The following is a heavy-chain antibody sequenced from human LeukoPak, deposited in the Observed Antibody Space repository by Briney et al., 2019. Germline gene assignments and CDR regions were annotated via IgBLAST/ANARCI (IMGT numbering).Heavy chain of an antibody. V-gene: IGHV3-23*01. CDR3: AKSDCGTIGCKLLNY. J-gene: IGHJ4*02. CDR1: GFSFNNYA. Sequence: GGSLRLSCAASGFSFNNYAMSWVRQAPGKGLEWVSAINSGGDATKYADSVKGRFTISRDNSKNTLSLQLDSLRAEDTALYYCAKSDCGTIGCKLLNYWGQGTLVTVSS. D-gene: IGHD2-21*01. CDR2: INSGGDAT.